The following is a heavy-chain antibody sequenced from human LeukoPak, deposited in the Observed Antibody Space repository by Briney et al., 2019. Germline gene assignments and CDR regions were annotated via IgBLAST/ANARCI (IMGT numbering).Heavy chain of an antibody. CDR3: AREKNDYNFWTGGYYYMDV. D-gene: IGHD3-3*01. CDR2: IYASGST. V-gene: IGHV4-4*07. J-gene: IGHJ6*03. Sequence: SETLSLTCTVSGGSISSYYWSWIRQPAGKGLEWIGRIYASGSTDYNPSLKSRLTISVDTSKSQFSLRLTSVTAADTAVYYCAREKNDYNFWTGGYYYMDVWGKGTTVTVSS. CDR1: GGSISSYY.